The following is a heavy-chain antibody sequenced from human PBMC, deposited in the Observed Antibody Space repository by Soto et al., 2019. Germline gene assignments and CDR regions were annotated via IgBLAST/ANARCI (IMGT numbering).Heavy chain of an antibody. CDR3: ARCIQQDYYYGMDV. D-gene: IGHD5-18*01. CDR1: GYTFYSHS. V-gene: IGHV1-18*01. Sequence: ASVKVCCKASGYTFYSHSISWVRQAPGQGLEWMGRISADNGNTKYAQKFRGRVTMTTDTSTSTVYMELRNLRSDDTAVYYCARCIQQDYYYGMDVWGQGTTVTVSS. J-gene: IGHJ6*02. CDR2: ISADNGNT.